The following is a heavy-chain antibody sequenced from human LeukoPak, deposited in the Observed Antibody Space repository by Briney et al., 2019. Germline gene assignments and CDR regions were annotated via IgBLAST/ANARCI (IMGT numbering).Heavy chain of an antibody. CDR1: GFTSIAYA. CDR3: ARNQQLGGHSYYYYGMDV. Sequence: PGGSLRLSCVGSGFTSIAYALTWARQARGKGLEWVSGISGGGVTTYYADSVKGRFTISRDNSKNTLYLQMNSLRADDTAIYYCARNQQLGGHSYYYYGMDVWGQGTTVTVSS. D-gene: IGHD3-16*01. CDR2: ISGGGVTT. J-gene: IGHJ6*02. V-gene: IGHV3-23*01.